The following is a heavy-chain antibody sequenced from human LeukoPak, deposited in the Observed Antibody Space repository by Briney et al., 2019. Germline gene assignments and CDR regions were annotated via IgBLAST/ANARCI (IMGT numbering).Heavy chain of an antibody. CDR3: ARLYSSGWPYFDY. CDR2: IYYSGST. D-gene: IGHD6-19*01. V-gene: IGHV4-30-4*01. J-gene: IGHJ4*02. CDR1: GGSISSGDYY. Sequence: SETLSLTCTVSGGSISSGDYYWSWIRQPPGKGLEWIGYIYYSGSTYYNPSLKSRVTISVDTSKNQFSLKLSSVTAADTAVYYCARLYSSGWPYFDYWGQGTLVTVSS.